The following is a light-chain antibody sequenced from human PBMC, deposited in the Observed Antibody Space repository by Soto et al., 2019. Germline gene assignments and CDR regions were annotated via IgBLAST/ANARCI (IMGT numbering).Light chain of an antibody. J-gene: IGKJ1*01. CDR3: MEGTIWPPT. CDR1: QSVVYSDGIAY. CDR2: KTS. V-gene: IGKV2-30*01. Sequence: DVVMTQSPLSLPVTLGQPASISCRSSQSVVYSDGIAYLSWFQQRPGQSPRRLIYKTSRRDSGDPDRFSGSGSGTYFALIINRGEAEEVGDYDCMEGTIWPPTFGRGTKVE.